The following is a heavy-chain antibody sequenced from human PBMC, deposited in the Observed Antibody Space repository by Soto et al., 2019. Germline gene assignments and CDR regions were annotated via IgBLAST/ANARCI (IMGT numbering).Heavy chain of an antibody. V-gene: IGHV3-30*18. Sequence: LRLSCAASGFTFSTYGMHWVRQAPGKGLEWVAVISYDGGREYHADSVRGRFTISRDNSKNTLFLEMNSLRTEDTAVYYCAKARPLYSSSSPIGYWGQGTLVTVSS. J-gene: IGHJ4*02. D-gene: IGHD6-6*01. CDR1: GFTFSTYG. CDR2: ISYDGGRE. CDR3: AKARPLYSSSSPIGY.